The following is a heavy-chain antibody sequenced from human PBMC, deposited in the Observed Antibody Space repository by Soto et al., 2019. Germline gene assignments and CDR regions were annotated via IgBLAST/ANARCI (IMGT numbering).Heavy chain of an antibody. J-gene: IGHJ6*02. V-gene: IGHV3-33*01. CDR2: IWYDGSNK. CDR1: GFTFSSYG. D-gene: IGHD3-10*01. CDR3: AREVLVRGIKYHGMGV. Sequence: QVQLVESGGGVVQPGRSLSLSCAASGFTFSSYGIHWVSQDPGKGLEWVAVIWYDGSNKYYADSVKGRFTISRDNSKNTLYLQMNSLRAEDTAVYYCAREVLVRGIKYHGMGVWGQGTTVTVSS.